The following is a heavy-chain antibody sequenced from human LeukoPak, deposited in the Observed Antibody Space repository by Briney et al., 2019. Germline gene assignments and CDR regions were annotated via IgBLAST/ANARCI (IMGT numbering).Heavy chain of an antibody. D-gene: IGHD6-19*01. J-gene: IGHJ4*02. V-gene: IGHV3-11*06. CDR2: ISSSSSYT. CDR3: ARVYRSSGDSYYFDY. Sequence: GGSLRLSCAASGFTFSDYYMSWIRQAPGKGLEWVSYISSSSSYTNYADSVKGRFTISRDNAKNPLYLQMNSLRAEDTAVYYCARVYRSSGDSYYFDYWGQGTLVTVSS. CDR1: GFTFSDYY.